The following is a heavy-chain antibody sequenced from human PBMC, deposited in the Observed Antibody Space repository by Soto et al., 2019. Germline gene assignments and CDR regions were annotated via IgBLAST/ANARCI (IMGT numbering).Heavy chain of an antibody. Sequence: QVQLQESGPGLVKPSQTLSLTCTVSGDSISRSGYYWSWIRQHPGKGLEWIGYIFYSGSTYYNPSLKSRATISVDTSKNQLSLKLNSGTVAETAIYYCARGVRKIDYWGQGALVTVSS. CDR2: IFYSGST. CDR1: GDSISRSGYY. V-gene: IGHV4-31*03. CDR3: ARGVRKIDY. D-gene: IGHD3-10*01. J-gene: IGHJ4*02.